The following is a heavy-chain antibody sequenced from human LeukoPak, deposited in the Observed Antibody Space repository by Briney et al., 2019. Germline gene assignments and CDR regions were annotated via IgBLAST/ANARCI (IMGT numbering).Heavy chain of an antibody. CDR3: ASISSGWPRYFDY. CDR1: GGSISSDGYY. CDR2: IYYSGST. Sequence: KPSETLSLTCTVSGGSISSDGYYWSWIRQHPGKGLEWIGYIYYSGSTYYNPSLKSRVTISVDTSKNQFSLKLSSVTAADTAVYYCASISSGWPRYFDYWGQGTLVTVSS. D-gene: IGHD6-25*01. V-gene: IGHV4-31*03. J-gene: IGHJ4*02.